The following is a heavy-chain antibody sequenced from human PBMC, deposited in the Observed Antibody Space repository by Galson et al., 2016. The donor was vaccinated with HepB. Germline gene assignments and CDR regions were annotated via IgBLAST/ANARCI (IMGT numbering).Heavy chain of an antibody. CDR1: GFIFSSYG. J-gene: IGHJ6*02. D-gene: IGHD3-10*01. Sequence: LRLSCAASGFIFSSYGMHWVRQAPGKGLEWVSGMSFDGTNKYYAGSVKGRFTISRDKSKNTLYLQMNSLRAEDTAVYYCAKDLWADYDGSGRDTQKYGMDVWGRWTTVIVSS. CDR3: AKDLWADYDGSGRDTQKYGMDV. V-gene: IGHV3-30*18. CDR2: MSFDGTNK.